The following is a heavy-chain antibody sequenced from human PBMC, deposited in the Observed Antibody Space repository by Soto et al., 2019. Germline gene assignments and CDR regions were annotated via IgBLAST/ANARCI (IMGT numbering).Heavy chain of an antibody. D-gene: IGHD3-3*01. Sequence: GESLKISCKGSGYSFTSYWIGWVRQMPGKGLEWMGIIYPGDSDTRYSPSFQGQVTISADKSISTAYLQWSSLKASDTAMYYCAGPTIFGVVTEGAFDIWGQGTMVTVSS. CDR3: AGPTIFGVVTEGAFDI. CDR2: IYPGDSDT. CDR1: GYSFTSYW. J-gene: IGHJ3*02. V-gene: IGHV5-51*01.